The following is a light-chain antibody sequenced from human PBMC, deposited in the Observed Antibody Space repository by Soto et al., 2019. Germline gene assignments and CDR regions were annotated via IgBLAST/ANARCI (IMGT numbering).Light chain of an antibody. CDR3: SSYAGGNNLV. CDR1: SSDVGGYNY. CDR2: DVS. J-gene: IGLJ3*02. Sequence: QSVLTQPASVSGSPGQSITISCTGTSSDVGGYNYVSWYQQHPGKAPKLMIYDVSNRPSGVSNRFSGSKSGNTASLTVSGLQAEDEADYYCSSYAGGNNLVFGGGTKLTVL. V-gene: IGLV2-14*01.